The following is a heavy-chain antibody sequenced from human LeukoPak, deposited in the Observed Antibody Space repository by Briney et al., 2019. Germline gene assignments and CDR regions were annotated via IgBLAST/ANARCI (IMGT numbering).Heavy chain of an antibody. CDR3: AKGLSHYDFWSGYFSDYYYYMDV. D-gene: IGHD3-3*01. V-gene: IGHV3-30*18. CDR2: ISYDGSNK. Sequence: GGSLRLSCAASGFTFSSYGMHWVRQAPGKGLEWVAVISYDGSNKYYADSVKGRFTISRDNSKNTLYLQMNSLRAEDTAVYYCAKGLSHYDFWSGYFSDYYYYMDVWGKGTTVTVSS. CDR1: GFTFSSYG. J-gene: IGHJ6*03.